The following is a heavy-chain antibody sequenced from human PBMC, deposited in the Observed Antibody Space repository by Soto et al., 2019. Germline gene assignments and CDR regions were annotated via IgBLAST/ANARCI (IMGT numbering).Heavy chain of an antibody. CDR2: IIPIFGTA. V-gene: IGHV1-69*13. CDR3: ATSAQNSSSLLSGRYYYYGMDV. Sequence: SVKVSCKASGGTFSSYAISWVRQAPGQGLEWMGGIIPIFGTANYAQKFQGRVTITADESTSTAYMELSSLRSEDTAVYYCATSAQNSSSLLSGRYYYYGMDVWGQGTTVTVSS. D-gene: IGHD6-6*01. J-gene: IGHJ6*02. CDR1: GGTFSSYA.